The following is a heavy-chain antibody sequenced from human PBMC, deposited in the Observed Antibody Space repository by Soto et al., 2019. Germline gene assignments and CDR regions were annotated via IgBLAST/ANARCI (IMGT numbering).Heavy chain of an antibody. CDR1: GGSISSYY. CDR2: IYYSGST. D-gene: IGHD3-10*01. J-gene: IGHJ4*02. CDR3: ARQSVGPYGSGSYFDY. Sequence: QVQLQESGPGLVKPSETLSLTCTVSGGSISSYYWSWIRQPPGKGLEWIGYIYYSGSTNYNPSLNSRVTRSVDTSKNQFSLKLSSVTAADTAVYYCARQSVGPYGSGSYFDYWGQGTLVTVSS. V-gene: IGHV4-59*08.